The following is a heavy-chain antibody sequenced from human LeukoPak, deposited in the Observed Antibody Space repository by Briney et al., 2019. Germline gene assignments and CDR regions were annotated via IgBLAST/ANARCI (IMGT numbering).Heavy chain of an antibody. CDR3: ARGFLYDYVWGSYGFHDY. CDR1: GFTFNNYA. D-gene: IGHD3-16*01. CDR2: ISFDGNKR. J-gene: IGHJ4*02. Sequence: GGSLRLSCSASGFTFNNYAMHWVRQAPGKGLEWVAIISFDGNKRYYADSLKGRFTISRDNFKKMLYLQMNSLRAEDTAVYYCARGFLYDYVWGSYGFHDYWGQGTLVTVSS. V-gene: IGHV3-30*01.